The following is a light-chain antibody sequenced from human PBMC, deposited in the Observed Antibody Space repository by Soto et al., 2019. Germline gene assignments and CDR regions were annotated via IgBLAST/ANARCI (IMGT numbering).Light chain of an antibody. CDR3: AAWDDSLNVL. CDR1: SSNIGSNY. V-gene: IGLV1-47*01. J-gene: IGLJ2*01. CDR2: RNN. Sequence: QSVLTQPPSASGTPGQRVTISCSGSSSNIGSNYVYWYQQLPGTAPKLLIYRNNQRPLGVSDRFSGSKSGTSASLAISGLRSEDEAEYYCAAWDDSLNVLFGGGTKLTVL.